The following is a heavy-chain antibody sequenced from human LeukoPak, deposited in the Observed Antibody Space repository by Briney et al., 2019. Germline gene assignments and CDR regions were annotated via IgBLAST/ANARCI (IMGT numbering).Heavy chain of an antibody. Sequence: ASVKVSCKASGYTFTSYYMHWVRQAPGQGLEWMGIINPSGGSTSYAQKFQGRVTMTRDTSTSTVYMELSSLRSEDTVVYYCARERPPRVVVVAATADGGFDPWGQGTLVTVSS. J-gene: IGHJ5*02. V-gene: IGHV1-46*01. CDR2: INPSGGST. CDR3: ARERPPRVVVVAATADGGFDP. D-gene: IGHD2-15*01. CDR1: GYTFTSYY.